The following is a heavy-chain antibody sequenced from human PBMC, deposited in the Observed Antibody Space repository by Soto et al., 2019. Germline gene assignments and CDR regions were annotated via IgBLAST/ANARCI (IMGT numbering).Heavy chain of an antibody. V-gene: IGHV1-2*02. CDR2: INPETGAT. CDR3: ARVRYQVISDGMDV. CDR1: GYTFTGYY. J-gene: IGHJ6*02. D-gene: IGHD2-2*01. Sequence: QVQLVQSGADVKTPGASVRVSCKASGYTFTGYYVHWVREAPGQGLEWMGWINPETGATSYAQKFQGRVTLSRDTSINTAYLELSSLRFDDAAVYFCARVRYQVISDGMDVWGQGTTVTVSS.